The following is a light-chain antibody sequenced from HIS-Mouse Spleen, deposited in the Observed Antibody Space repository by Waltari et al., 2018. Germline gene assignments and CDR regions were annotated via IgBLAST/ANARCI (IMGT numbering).Light chain of an antibody. CDR1: SSAVVGHNY. V-gene: IGLV2-14*01. CDR2: EVS. Sequence: QSALTQPASVSGSPGQSITISCTGTSSAVVGHNYVSWYQQHPGKAPKLMIYEVSNRPSGVSNRFSGSKSGNTASLTISGLQAEDEADYYCSSYTSSSTLWVFGGGTKLTVL. J-gene: IGLJ3*02. CDR3: SSYTSSSTLWV.